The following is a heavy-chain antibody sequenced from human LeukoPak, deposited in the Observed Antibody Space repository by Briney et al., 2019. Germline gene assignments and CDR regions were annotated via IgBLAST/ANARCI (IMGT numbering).Heavy chain of an antibody. CDR3: ARCTASCYANAFDG. CDR1: GFTFNNNA. D-gene: IGHD2-2*01. J-gene: IGHJ3*01. Sequence: GGSLRLSCAPSGFTFNNNAMSWVRQAPGKGLESVSAINGGGDATEYADSVKGRFTISRDNSKNTLYLQMNSLRPDDTAVYYCARCTASCYANAFDGWGQGTLLTVSA. CDR2: INGGGDAT. V-gene: IGHV3-23*01.